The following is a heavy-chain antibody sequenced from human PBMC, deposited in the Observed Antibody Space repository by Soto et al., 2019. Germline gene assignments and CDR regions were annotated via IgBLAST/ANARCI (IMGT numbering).Heavy chain of an antibody. J-gene: IGHJ5*02. Sequence: SLTCTVSGGSISSYYWSWIRQPPGKGLEWIGYIYYSGSTNYNPSLKSRVTISVDTSKNQFSLKLSSVTAADTAVYYCARYSSSWSFNWFDPWGQGTLVTVSS. D-gene: IGHD6-13*01. CDR1: GGSISSYY. CDR2: IYYSGST. V-gene: IGHV4-59*01. CDR3: ARYSSSWSFNWFDP.